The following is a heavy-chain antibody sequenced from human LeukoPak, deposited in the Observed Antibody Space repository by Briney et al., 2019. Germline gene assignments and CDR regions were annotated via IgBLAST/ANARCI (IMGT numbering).Heavy chain of an antibody. CDR3: AKGPSASYYYYGMDV. CDR1: GFTFSSYA. J-gene: IGHJ6*02. CDR2: ISGSGGST. D-gene: IGHD1-26*01. V-gene: IGHV3-23*01. Sequence: PGGSLRLSCAASGFTFSSYAMSWVRQAPGKGLEWVSAISGSGGSTYYADSVKGRFTISRDNSKNTLYLQMNSLRAEDTAVYYCAKGPSASYYYYGMDVWGQGTTVTVSS.